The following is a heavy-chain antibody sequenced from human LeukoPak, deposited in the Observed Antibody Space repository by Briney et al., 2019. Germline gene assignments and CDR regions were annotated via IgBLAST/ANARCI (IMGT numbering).Heavy chain of an antibody. CDR3: AHRRPDSSGYWKHGAFDF. V-gene: IGHV2-5*02. CDR1: GFSLSTSGVG. D-gene: IGHD3-22*01. J-gene: IGHJ3*01. CDR2: IYWDDGK. Sequence: ESGPTLVNPTQPLTLTCTFSGFSLSTSGVGVGWIRQPPGNALEWLALIYWDDGKRYSPSLKNRLTITKDTSNNLVVLLMANMDPVDTATYYCAHRRPDSSGYWKHGAFDFWGQGTMVTVSS.